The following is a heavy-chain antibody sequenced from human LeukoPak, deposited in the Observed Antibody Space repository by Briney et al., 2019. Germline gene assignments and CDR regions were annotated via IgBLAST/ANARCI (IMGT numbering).Heavy chain of an antibody. D-gene: IGHD5-24*01. CDR3: AREGETATTDFQYYYSYMDV. CDR1: GFTFSSYW. Sequence: GGSLRLSCAASGFTFSSYWMHWVRQAPGKGLVWVSRINSDGSSTSYADSVKGRFTLSRDNARNSLYLQMNSLRAEDTAVYYCAREGETATTDFQYYYSYMDVWGKGSTVTISS. CDR2: INSDGSST. V-gene: IGHV3-74*01. J-gene: IGHJ6*03.